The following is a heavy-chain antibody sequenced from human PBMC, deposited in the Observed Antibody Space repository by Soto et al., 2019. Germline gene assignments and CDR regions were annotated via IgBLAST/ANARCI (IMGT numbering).Heavy chain of an antibody. J-gene: IGHJ4*02. CDR3: ATTEAGFLDH. D-gene: IGHD6-19*01. Sequence: EVQLVESGGGLVQPGGSLRLSCVASGFTFSSYWMSWVRQAPGKGLEWVANIKQDGSDKYYVDSVRGRFTLSRDNAKNSLYLQMDSLSIEETPVYYSATTEAGFLDHWAKGTLSTVAS. CDR1: GFTFSSYW. CDR2: IKQDGSDK. V-gene: IGHV3-7*01.